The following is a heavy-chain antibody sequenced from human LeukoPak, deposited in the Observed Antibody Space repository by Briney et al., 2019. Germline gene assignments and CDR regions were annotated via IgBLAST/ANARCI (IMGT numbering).Heavy chain of an antibody. CDR3: AREGGVVVAGTFDC. CDR1: GIPFSRSG. Sequence: GGSLRLSCAASGIPFSRSGMHWVRQAPGGGLEWVSFIQNHGRDKTYADSVKGRFTVSRDNSQNTVYLQMNTLRAEDTAVYYCAREGGVVVAGTFDCWGQGILVTVSS. V-gene: IGHV3-30*02. D-gene: IGHD6-19*01. CDR2: IQNHGRDK. J-gene: IGHJ4*02.